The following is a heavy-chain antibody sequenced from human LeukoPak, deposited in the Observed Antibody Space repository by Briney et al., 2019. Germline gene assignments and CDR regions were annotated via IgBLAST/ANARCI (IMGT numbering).Heavy chain of an antibody. J-gene: IGHJ4*02. CDR1: GGSISSGGYS. D-gene: IGHD3-22*01. Sequence: PSETLSLTCTVSGGSISSGGYSWSWIRQPPGKGLEWIGEINHSGSTNYNPSLKSRVTISVDTSKNQFSLKLSSVTAADTAVYXXXXXCIYYDSSGYLFDYWGQGTLVTVSS. V-gene: IGHV4-39*07. CDR3: XXXCIYYDSSGYLFDY. CDR2: INHSGST.